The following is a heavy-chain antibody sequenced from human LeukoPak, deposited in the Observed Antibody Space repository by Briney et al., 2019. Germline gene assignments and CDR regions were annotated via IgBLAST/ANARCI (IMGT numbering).Heavy chain of an antibody. J-gene: IGHJ4*02. CDR1: GFTFSSYA. D-gene: IGHD6-13*01. CDR3: ARLEIAPTGKDY. V-gene: IGHV4-34*01. Sequence: GSLRLSCAASGFTFSSYAMSWIRQPPGKGLEWIGEINHSGSTNYNPSLKSRVTISVDTSKNQFSLKLSSVTAEDTAVYYCARLEIAPTGKDYWGQGTLVTVSS. CDR2: INHSGST.